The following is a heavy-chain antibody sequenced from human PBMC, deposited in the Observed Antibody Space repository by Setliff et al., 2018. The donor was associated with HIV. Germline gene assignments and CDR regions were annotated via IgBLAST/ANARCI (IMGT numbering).Heavy chain of an antibody. V-gene: IGHV1-2*06. CDR1: GYTFTGYF. D-gene: IGHD5-12*01. Sequence: ASVKVSCKASGYTFTGYFMHWVRQAPGQGLEWMGRINPNNGDTNIPQRFQGRVTMTRDTSISTAYMELSRLRSDDTAVYYCARFGRGDGYMGGLDYWGQGTLVTVSS. CDR2: INPNNGDT. CDR3: ARFGRGDGYMGGLDY. J-gene: IGHJ4*02.